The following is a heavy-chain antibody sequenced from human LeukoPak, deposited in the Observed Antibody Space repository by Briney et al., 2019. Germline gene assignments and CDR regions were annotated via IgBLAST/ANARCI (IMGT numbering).Heavy chain of an antibody. CDR2: ISYDGSNK. V-gene: IGHV3-30-3*01. CDR1: GFTFSSYA. J-gene: IGHJ6*02. D-gene: IGHD5-18*01. Sequence: GGSLRLSCAASGFTFSSYAMHWVRQAPGKGLEWVAVISYDGSNKYYADSVKGRFTISRDNSKNTLYLQMNGLRAEDTAVYYCARDLGLRAYYYYYGMDVWGQGTTVTVSS. CDR3: ARDLGLRAYYYYYGMDV.